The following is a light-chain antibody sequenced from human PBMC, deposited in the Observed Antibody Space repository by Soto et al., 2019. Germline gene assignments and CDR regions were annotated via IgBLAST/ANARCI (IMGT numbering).Light chain of an antibody. Sequence: TLSCRATQRLSSSYLAWYQQKPGQAPRLLIYGASSRAAGIPDRFTGSGSGTEFTLTISRLEPEDFAVYFCQQHRTFGQGTKVDIK. V-gene: IGKV3-20*01. CDR1: QRLSSSY. CDR2: GAS. CDR3: QQHRT. J-gene: IGKJ1*01.